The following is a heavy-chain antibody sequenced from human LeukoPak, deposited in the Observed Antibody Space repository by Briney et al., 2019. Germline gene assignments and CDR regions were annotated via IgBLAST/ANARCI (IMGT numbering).Heavy chain of an antibody. CDR1: GFTFSDYY. CDR3: ARDSGYSGYSDY. CDR2: ISSSSSYT. V-gene: IGHV3-11*05. Sequence: GGSLRLSCAASGFTFSDYYMSWIRQAPGKGLEWVSYISSSSSYTDYADSVKGRFTISRDNARNSLNLQMNSLRAEDTAVYYCARDSGYSGYSDYWGQGTLVTVSS. D-gene: IGHD5-12*01. J-gene: IGHJ4*02.